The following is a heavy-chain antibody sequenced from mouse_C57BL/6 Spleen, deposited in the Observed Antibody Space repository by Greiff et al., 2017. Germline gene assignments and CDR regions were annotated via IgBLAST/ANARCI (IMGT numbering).Heavy chain of an antibody. CDR2: INPNNGGT. Sequence: VQLKESGPELVKPGASVKISCKASGYTFTDYYMNWVKQSHGKSLEWIGDINPNNGGTSYNQKFKGKATLTVDKSSSTAYMELRSLTSEDSAVYYCARLGVPRRYYFDYWGQGTTLTVSS. V-gene: IGHV1-26*01. J-gene: IGHJ2*01. CDR3: ARLGVPRRYYFDY. CDR1: GYTFTDYY.